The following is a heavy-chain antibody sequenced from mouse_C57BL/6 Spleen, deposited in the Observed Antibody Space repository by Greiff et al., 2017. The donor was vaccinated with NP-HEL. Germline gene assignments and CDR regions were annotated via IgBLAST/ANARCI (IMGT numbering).Heavy chain of an antibody. V-gene: IGHV1-55*01. CDR3: ERHYDGSSYSFDS. D-gene: IGHD1-1*01. CDR2: IYPGSGST. Sequence: QVQLQQPGAELVKPGASVKMSCKASGYTFTSYWITWVKQRPGQGLEWIGDIYPGSGSTNYNEKFKSKATLTVDTSSSTAYMQLSSLTSEDSAVXYWERHYDGSSYSFDSGAKGTPLPVSS. CDR1: GYTFTSYW. J-gene: IGHJ2*01.